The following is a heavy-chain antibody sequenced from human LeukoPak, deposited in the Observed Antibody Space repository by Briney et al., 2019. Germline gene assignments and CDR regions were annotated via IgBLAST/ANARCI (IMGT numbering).Heavy chain of an antibody. Sequence: ASVKVSCKASGGTFSSYAISWVRQAPGQGLEWMGGIIPISGTANYAQKFQGRVTITTDESTSTAYMELSSLRSEDTAVYYCASGTPEGVAALWVLDYWGQGTLVTVSS. CDR1: GGTFSSYA. V-gene: IGHV1-69*05. CDR2: IIPISGTA. CDR3: ASGTPEGVAALWVLDY. D-gene: IGHD6-6*01. J-gene: IGHJ4*02.